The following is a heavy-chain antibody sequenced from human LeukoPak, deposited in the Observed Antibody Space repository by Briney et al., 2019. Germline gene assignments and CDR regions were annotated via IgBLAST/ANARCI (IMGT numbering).Heavy chain of an antibody. CDR3: ARDVYSSGWYCLDY. Sequence: ASVKVSCKASGYTFTSYGISWVRQAPGQGLEWMGWISAYNGNTNYAQKLQGRVTTTTDTSTSTAYMELRSLRSDDTAVYYCARDVYSSGWYCLDYWGQGTLVTVSS. D-gene: IGHD6-19*01. CDR1: GYTFTSYG. CDR2: ISAYNGNT. V-gene: IGHV1-18*01. J-gene: IGHJ4*02.